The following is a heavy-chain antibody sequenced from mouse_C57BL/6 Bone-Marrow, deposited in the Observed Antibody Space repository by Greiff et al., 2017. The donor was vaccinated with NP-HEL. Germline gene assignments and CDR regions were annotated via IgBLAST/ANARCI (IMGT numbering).Heavy chain of an antibody. CDR2: ISSGGSYT. J-gene: IGHJ3*01. CDR1: GFTFSSYG. D-gene: IGHD2-3*01. V-gene: IGHV5-6*01. CDR3: AREPSYDGYPGFAY. Sequence: EVQLVESGGDLVKPGGSLKLSCAASGFTFSSYGMSWVRQTPDKRLEWVATISSGGSYTYYPDSVKGRFTISRDNAKNTLYLQMSRLRSEDTAMYYCAREPSYDGYPGFAYWGQGTLVTVSA.